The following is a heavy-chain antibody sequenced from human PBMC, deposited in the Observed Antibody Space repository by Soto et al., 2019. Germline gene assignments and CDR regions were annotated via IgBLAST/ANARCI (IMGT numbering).Heavy chain of an antibody. Sequence: GGSLRLSCAASGSTFSSYWMSWVRQAPGKGLEWVANIKQDGSEKYYVDSVKGRFTISRDNAKNSLYLQMNSLRAEDTAVYYCARDLDYSSGWHPRDYYYYMDVWGKGTTVTVSS. CDR1: GSTFSSYW. J-gene: IGHJ6*03. D-gene: IGHD6-19*01. V-gene: IGHV3-7*01. CDR2: IKQDGSEK. CDR3: ARDLDYSSGWHPRDYYYYMDV.